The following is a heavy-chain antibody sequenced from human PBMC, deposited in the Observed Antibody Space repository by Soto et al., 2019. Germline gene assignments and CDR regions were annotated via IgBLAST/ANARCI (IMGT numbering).Heavy chain of an antibody. CDR3: GRDINVLTAAGGPEY. D-gene: IGHD6-13*01. J-gene: IGHJ4*02. V-gene: IGHV1-46*01. Sequence: QVQLVQSGAEVKMPGASVKISCKASGYTFSQYYMHWVRQAPGQGLEWMGVINPSGGSTAYARDFQGRLTVTRDTSTSTIYMELSSLRSEDTAVYWCGRDINVLTAAGGPEYWGQGTLVTVSS. CDR1: GYTFSQYY. CDR2: INPSGGST.